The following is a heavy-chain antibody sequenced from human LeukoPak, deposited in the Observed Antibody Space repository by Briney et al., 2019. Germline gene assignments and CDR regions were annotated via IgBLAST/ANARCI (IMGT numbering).Heavy chain of an antibody. CDR1: GFTFSTYG. D-gene: IGHD6-19*01. V-gene: IGHV3-30*19. CDR3: ARDLTYNSGWFDY. J-gene: IGHJ4*02. CDR2: IPYDGSNN. Sequence: GGSLRLSCAASGFTFSTYGMHWVRQAPGKGLEWVAVIPYDGSNNYYADSVKGRFTISRDNSKNTLYLQMNSLRPDDTAVYYCARDLTYNSGWFDYWGQGTLVTVSS.